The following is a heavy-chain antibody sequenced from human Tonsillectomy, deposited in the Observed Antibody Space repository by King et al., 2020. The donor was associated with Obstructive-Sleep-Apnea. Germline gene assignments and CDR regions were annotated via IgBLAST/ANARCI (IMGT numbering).Heavy chain of an antibody. Sequence: VQLVESGGGLVQPGGSLRLSCAASGFTVSSNYLSWVRPAPGKGLEWGSGIYSGGGTYYADSGKGRFPISRGISNNKLCLQMNSLRAEETAVYYCARAPFIWTDYEQSWYFDLWGRGTLVTVSS. J-gene: IGHJ2*01. CDR2: IYSGGGT. V-gene: IGHV3-66*01. D-gene: IGHD3/OR15-3a*01. CDR1: GFTVSSNY. CDR3: ARAPFIWTDYEQSWYFDL.